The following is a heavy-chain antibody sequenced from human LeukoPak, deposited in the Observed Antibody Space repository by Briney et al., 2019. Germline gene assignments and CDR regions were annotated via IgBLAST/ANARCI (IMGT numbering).Heavy chain of an antibody. J-gene: IGHJ6*03. Sequence: ASVKVSCKASGFTFTSSAMQWVRQARGQRLEWIGWIVVGSGNTNYAQKFQERVTITRDMSTSTAYMELSSLRSEDTAVYYCARSPGTFYYYYMDVWGKGTTVTVSS. D-gene: IGHD6-13*01. CDR2: IVVGSGNT. CDR1: GFTFTSSA. CDR3: ARSPGTFYYYYMDV. V-gene: IGHV1-58*02.